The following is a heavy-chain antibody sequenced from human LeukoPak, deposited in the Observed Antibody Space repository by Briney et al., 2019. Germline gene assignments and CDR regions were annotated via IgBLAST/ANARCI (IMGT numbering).Heavy chain of an antibody. CDR1: GYTFTGYY. V-gene: IGHV1-2*02. D-gene: IGHD6-13*01. J-gene: IGHJ4*02. CDR3: ARGQGSIAAAGTDGELLPGGGY. Sequence: GASVKVSCKASGYTFTGYYMHWVRQAPGQGLEWMGWINPNSGGTNYAQKFQGRVTMTRDTSISTAYMELSRLRSDDTAVYYCARGQGSIAAAGTDGELLPGGGYWGQGTLVTVSS. CDR2: INPNSGGT.